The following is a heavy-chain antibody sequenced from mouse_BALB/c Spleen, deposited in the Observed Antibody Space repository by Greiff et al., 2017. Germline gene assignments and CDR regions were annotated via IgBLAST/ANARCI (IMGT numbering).Heavy chain of an antibody. CDR2: IDPANGNT. D-gene: IGHD1-2*01. J-gene: IGHJ4*01. V-gene: IGHV14-3*02. CDR1: GFNITDTY. CDR3: AGYPYAMDY. Sequence: EVQLQQSGAELVKPGASVKLSCTASGFNITDTYMHWVKQRPEQGLEWIGRIDPANGNTKYDPKFQGKATITADTSSNTAYLQLSSLTSEDTAVYYCAGYPYAMDYWGQGTSVTVSS.